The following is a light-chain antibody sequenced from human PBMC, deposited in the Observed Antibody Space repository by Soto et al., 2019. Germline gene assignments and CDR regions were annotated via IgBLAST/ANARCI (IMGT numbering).Light chain of an antibody. Sequence: QSAQTQPASVSGSPGQSITISCTGRSSDVGGYNYVSWYQQHPGKAPKLMIYEVSNRPSGVSNRFSGSKSGNTASLTISGLQAEDESDYYCISYTSSSTVVFGGGTKLTVL. CDR3: ISYTSSSTVV. V-gene: IGLV2-14*01. CDR2: EVS. J-gene: IGLJ2*01. CDR1: SSDVGGYNY.